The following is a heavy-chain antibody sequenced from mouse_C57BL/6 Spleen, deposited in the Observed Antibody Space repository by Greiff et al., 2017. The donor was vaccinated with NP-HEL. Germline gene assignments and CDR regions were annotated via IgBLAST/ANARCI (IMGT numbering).Heavy chain of an antibody. Sequence: EVQVVESGGGLVKPGGSLKLSCAASGFTFSDYGMHWVRQAPEKGLEWVAYISSGSSTIYYADTVKGRFTISRDNAKNTLFLQLTSLMSEDTAMYYCAVDSSGPYYALDYWGQGTSVTVSS. J-gene: IGHJ4*01. CDR3: AVDSSGPYYALDY. V-gene: IGHV5-17*01. CDR2: ISSGSSTI. D-gene: IGHD3-2*02. CDR1: GFTFSDYG.